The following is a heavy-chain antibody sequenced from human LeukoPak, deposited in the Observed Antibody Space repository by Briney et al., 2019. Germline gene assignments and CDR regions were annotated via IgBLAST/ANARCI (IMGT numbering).Heavy chain of an antibody. Sequence: GGSLRLSCAASGFTFSSHTMNWVRQAPGKGLEWVSSISSTSTSIYHADSVKGRFTISRDNTKNSLYLQMDSLRAEDTAVYYCARDMYDYVWGSYIDYWGQGTLVTVSS. V-gene: IGHV3-21*01. CDR3: ARDMYDYVWGSYIDY. D-gene: IGHD3-16*01. J-gene: IGHJ4*02. CDR1: GFTFSSHT. CDR2: ISSTSTSI.